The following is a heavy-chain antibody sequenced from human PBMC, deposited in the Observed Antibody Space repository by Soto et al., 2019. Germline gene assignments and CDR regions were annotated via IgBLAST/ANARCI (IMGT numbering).Heavy chain of an antibody. CDR2: IYSGGST. J-gene: IGHJ2*01. D-gene: IGHD3-3*01. Sequence: EVQLVESGGGLVQPGGSLRLSCAASGFTVSSNYMSWVRQAPGKGLEWVSVIYSGGSTYYADSVKGRFTIYRHNSKNTLYLQMNSLRAEDTAVYYCARSVRRFLEQNWYFDLWGRGTLVTVSS. CDR3: ARSVRRFLEQNWYFDL. V-gene: IGHV3-53*04. CDR1: GFTVSSNY.